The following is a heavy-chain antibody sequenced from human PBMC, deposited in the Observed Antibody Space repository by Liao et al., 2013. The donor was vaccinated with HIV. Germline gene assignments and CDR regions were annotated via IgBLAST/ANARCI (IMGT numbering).Heavy chain of an antibody. D-gene: IGHD6-19*01. V-gene: IGHV4-30-4*08. CDR3: ARDPGSSGWPYYYYYMDV. Sequence: QVQLQESGPGLVKPSQTLSLTCTVSGGSISSGNYYWSWIRQPPGKGLEWIGYIYYSGSTYYNPSLESRVTISVDTSKNQFSLKLSSVTAADTAVYYCARDPGSSGWPYYYYYMDVWGKGTTVTVSS. J-gene: IGHJ6*03. CDR1: GGSISSGNYY. CDR2: IYYSGST.